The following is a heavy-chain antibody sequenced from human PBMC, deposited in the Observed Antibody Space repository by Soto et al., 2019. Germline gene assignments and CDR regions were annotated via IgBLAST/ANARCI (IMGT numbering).Heavy chain of an antibody. Sequence: TLSLTCTVSGGSISSGGYYWSWIRQHPGKGLEWIGYIYYSGSTYYNPSLKSRITISVDTSKNQFSLKLSSVTAADTAVYYCARVSDSSRFDYWGQGTLVTVSS. CDR3: ARVSDSSRFDY. V-gene: IGHV4-31*03. D-gene: IGHD6-13*01. CDR1: GGSISSGGYY. CDR2: IYYSGST. J-gene: IGHJ4*02.